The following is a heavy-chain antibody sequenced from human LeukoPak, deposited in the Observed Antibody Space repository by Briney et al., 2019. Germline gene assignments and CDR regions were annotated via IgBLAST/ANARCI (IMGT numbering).Heavy chain of an antibody. CDR3: ARGGHGSSWYYRN. CDR2: INQDGSEK. V-gene: IGHV3-7*01. Sequence: GGSLRLSCAASGFTFSSYSMNWVRQAPGKGLEWVANINQDGSEKYFVDSVKGRFTISRDNAKNSLYLQINSLRVEDTAVYSCARGGHGSSWYYRNWGQGTLVTVSP. J-gene: IGHJ4*02. D-gene: IGHD3-22*01. CDR1: GFTFSSYS.